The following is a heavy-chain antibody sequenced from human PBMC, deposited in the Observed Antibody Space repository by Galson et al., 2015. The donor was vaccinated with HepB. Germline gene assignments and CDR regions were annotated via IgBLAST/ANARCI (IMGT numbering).Heavy chain of an antibody. D-gene: IGHD2-2*01. CDR2: ISSSSSYI. V-gene: IGHV3-21*01. Sequence: SLRLSCAASGFTFSSYSMNWVRQAPGKGLEWVSSISSSSSYIYYADSVKGRFTISRDNAKHSLYLQMNSLRAEDTAVYYCASGYCSSTSCYLYYFDYWGQGTLVTASS. J-gene: IGHJ4*02. CDR3: ASGYCSSTSCYLYYFDY. CDR1: GFTFSSYS.